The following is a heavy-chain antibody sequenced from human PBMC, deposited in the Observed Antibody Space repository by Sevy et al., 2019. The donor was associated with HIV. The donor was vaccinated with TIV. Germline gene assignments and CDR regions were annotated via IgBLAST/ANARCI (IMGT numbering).Heavy chain of an antibody. CDR3: ANDRVGGYSYGYVGY. CDR1: GFTFSSYA. V-gene: IGHV3-23*01. Sequence: GGSLRLSCAASGFTFSSYAMSWVRQAPGKGLEWVSAISGSGGSTYYADSVKGRFTISRDNSKNTLYLQMNSLRAEDTALYYCANDRVGGYSYGYVGYWGQGTMVTVSS. J-gene: IGHJ4*01. D-gene: IGHD5-18*01. CDR2: ISGSGGST.